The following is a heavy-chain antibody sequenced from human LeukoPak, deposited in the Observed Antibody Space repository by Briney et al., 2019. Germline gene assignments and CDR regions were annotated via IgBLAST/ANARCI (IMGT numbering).Heavy chain of an antibody. D-gene: IGHD2-15*01. Sequence: GSLRLSCAASGFTFSSYAMSWIRQPPGKGLEWIGSIYYSGSTYYNPSLKSRVTISVDTSKNQFSLKLSSVTAADTAVYYRARQHRIPPLYYFDYWGQGTLVTVSS. V-gene: IGHV4-39*01. CDR3: ARQHRIPPLYYFDY. CDR2: IYYSGST. J-gene: IGHJ4*02. CDR1: GFTFSSYA.